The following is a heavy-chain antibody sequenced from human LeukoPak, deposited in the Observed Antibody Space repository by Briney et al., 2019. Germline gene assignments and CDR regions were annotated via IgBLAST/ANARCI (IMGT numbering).Heavy chain of an antibody. CDR3: ARDQDSSGYNPFFDY. D-gene: IGHD3-22*01. CDR2: IIPIFGTA. J-gene: IGHJ4*02. CDR1: GGTFSSYA. V-gene: IGHV1-69*13. Sequence: ASVKVSCKASGGTFSSYAISWVRQAPGRGLEWMGGIIPIFGTANYAQKFQGRVTITADESTSTAYMELSSLRSEDTAVYYCARDQDSSGYNPFFDYWGQGTLVTVSS.